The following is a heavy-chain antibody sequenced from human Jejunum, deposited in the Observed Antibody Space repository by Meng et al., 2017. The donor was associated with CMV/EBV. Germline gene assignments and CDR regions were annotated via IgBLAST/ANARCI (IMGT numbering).Heavy chain of an antibody. J-gene: IGHJ6*02. CDR3: ARVPRGYSYGWLGDYYYYYGMDV. D-gene: IGHD5-18*01. CDR2: ISYAGGNS. Sequence: MHWVRQAPGKGLEWVALISYAGGNSDFADSVKGRFTISRDNSKNTLYLQMNSLRAEDTAVYYCARVPRGYSYGWLGDYYYYYGMDVWGQGTTVTVSS. V-gene: IGHV3-30-3*01.